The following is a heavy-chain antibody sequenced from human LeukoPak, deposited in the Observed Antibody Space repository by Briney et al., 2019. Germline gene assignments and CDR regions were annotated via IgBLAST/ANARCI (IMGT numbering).Heavy chain of an antibody. CDR3: ARHGGTQQLETHYYYYMDV. Sequence: SETLSLTCIVSGGSVNSYYWSWIRQPAGKGLEWIGHIYASGSNDYNPSLKSRVTISVDTSKNQFSLKLSSVTAADTAVYYCARHGGTQQLETHYYYYMDVWGKGTTVTVSS. CDR1: GGSVNSYY. D-gene: IGHD6-13*01. V-gene: IGHV4-4*07. CDR2: IYASGSN. J-gene: IGHJ6*03.